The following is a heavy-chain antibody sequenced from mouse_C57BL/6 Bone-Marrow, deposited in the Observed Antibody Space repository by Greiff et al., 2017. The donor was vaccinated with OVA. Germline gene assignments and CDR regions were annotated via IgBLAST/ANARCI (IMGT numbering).Heavy chain of an antibody. CDR3: ARHTTTVVAPDAMDY. CDR2: ISSGGSYT. D-gene: IGHD1-1*01. Sequence: EVQVVESGGDLVKPGGSLKLSCAASGFTFSSYGMSWVRQTPDKRLEWVATISSGGSYTYYPDSVKGRFTISRDNAKNTLYLQMRSLKSEDTAMYDCARHTTTVVAPDAMDYWGQGTSVTVSS. J-gene: IGHJ4*01. CDR1: GFTFSSYG. V-gene: IGHV5-6*01.